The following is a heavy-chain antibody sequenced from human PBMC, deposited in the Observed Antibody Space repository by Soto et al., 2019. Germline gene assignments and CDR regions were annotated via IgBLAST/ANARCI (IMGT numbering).Heavy chain of an antibody. CDR2: ISTYNGNT. CDR1: GYTFITYG. D-gene: IGHD3-22*01. V-gene: IGHV1-18*01. J-gene: IGHJ4*02. Sequence: ASLKVSCKASGYTFITYGVSWVRQAPGQGLDWLGWISTYNGNTRYAERLQGRVTMTTDTTTNTAYMELRNLRSDDTAVYYCARGPTDYYDNSANYFLDYWGQGTLVTVSS. CDR3: ARGPTDYYDNSANYFLDY.